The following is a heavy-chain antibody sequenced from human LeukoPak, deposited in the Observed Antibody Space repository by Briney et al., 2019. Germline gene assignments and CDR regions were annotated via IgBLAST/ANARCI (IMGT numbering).Heavy chain of an antibody. CDR3: ATSGYSYGSGDY. CDR1: GYTFTSYY. Sequence: ASVRVSCKASGYTFTSYYMHWVRQAPGQGLEWMGIINPSGGGTSYAQKFQGRVTMTRDMSTSTVYMELSSLRSEDTAVYYCATSGYSYGSGDYWGQGTLVTVSS. J-gene: IGHJ4*02. CDR2: INPSGGGT. D-gene: IGHD5-18*01. V-gene: IGHV1-46*01.